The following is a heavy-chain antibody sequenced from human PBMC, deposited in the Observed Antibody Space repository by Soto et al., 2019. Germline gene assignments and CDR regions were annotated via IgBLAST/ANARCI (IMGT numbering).Heavy chain of an antibody. CDR2: ISSDGSNK. CDR1: GFTLSNYG. J-gene: IGHJ4*02. Sequence: QVQLEESGGGVVQPGRSLRLSCVVSGFTLSNYGVQWFRQAPGGGLEWVAVISSDGSNKWYGDAVKGRFTISRDSSRNTVYLQMNSLRAEDTAIYYCARGNCPGKTCFHYWGQGTLVTVSS. V-gene: IGHV3-33*05. D-gene: IGHD2-15*01. CDR3: ARGNCPGKTCFHY.